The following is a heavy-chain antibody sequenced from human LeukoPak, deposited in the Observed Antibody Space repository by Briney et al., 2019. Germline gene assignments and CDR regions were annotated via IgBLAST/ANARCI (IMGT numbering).Heavy chain of an antibody. D-gene: IGHD5-12*01. CDR3: ARGDPIVATIIDY. CDR2: INHSGST. V-gene: IGHV4-34*01. CDR1: GGSFSGYY. J-gene: IGHJ4*02. Sequence: SETLSLTCAVYGGSFSGYYWSWIRQPPGKGLEWIGEINHSGSTNYNPSLKSRVTISVDTSKNQFSLKLSSVTAADTAVYYCARGDPIVATIIDYWGQGTLVTVSS.